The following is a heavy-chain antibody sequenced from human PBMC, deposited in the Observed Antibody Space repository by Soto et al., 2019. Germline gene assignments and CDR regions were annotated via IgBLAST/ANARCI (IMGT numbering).Heavy chain of an antibody. V-gene: IGHV1-2*02. Sequence: ASVKVSCKASGYTFNDYHIHWVRQAPGQGLEWMGGINAKSGDTRYGQKFQGRITMTRDTSISTVYMELSGLTSDDTAVYYCARGGLIIPHVVKGFDPCGQGTLVTVSS. J-gene: IGHJ5*02. D-gene: IGHD2-15*01. CDR1: GYTFNDYH. CDR2: INAKSGDT. CDR3: ARGGLIIPHVVKGFDP.